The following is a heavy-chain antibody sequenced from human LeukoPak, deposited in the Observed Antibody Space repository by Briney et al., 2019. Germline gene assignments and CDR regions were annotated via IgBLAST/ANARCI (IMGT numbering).Heavy chain of an antibody. V-gene: IGHV3-66*01. Sequence: GGSLRLSCAASGLTVSSNYITWVRQAPGKGLEWVSLIYGSTSADYADSVKGRFTISRDTSMNTVYLQMNSLRAEDTAVYYCARLNFGDDYWGQGTLVTVSS. D-gene: IGHD4-17*01. CDR3: ARLNFGDDY. CDR2: IYGSTSA. CDR1: GLTVSSNY. J-gene: IGHJ4*02.